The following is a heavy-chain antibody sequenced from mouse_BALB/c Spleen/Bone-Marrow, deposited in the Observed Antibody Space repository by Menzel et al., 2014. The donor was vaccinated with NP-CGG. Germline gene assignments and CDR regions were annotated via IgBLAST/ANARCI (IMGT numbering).Heavy chain of an antibody. V-gene: IGHV2-9*02. D-gene: IGHD1-1*01. J-gene: IGHJ4*01. CDR2: IWAGGST. CDR3: ARGSYYEGAMDY. CDR1: GFSLTSYG. Sequence: QVHVKQSGPGLVSPSQSLSITCTVSGFSLTSYGVHWVRQPPGKVLEWLGVIWAGGSTNYNSALMSRLSISKDNSKSQVFLKMNSLQTDDTAMYYCARGSYYEGAMDYWGQGTSATVSS.